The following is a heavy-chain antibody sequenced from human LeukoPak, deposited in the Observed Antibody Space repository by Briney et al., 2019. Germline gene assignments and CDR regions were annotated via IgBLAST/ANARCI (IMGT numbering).Heavy chain of an antibody. D-gene: IGHD4-17*01. J-gene: IGHJ4*02. Sequence: SETLSLTCTVSGGSISSTSHYWGWIRQPPGKGLEWIGSIYYRGSTYDNPSLKSRVTISVDTSKNQFSLKLSSVTAADTAVYYCARSFDYGDLFDYWGQGTLVTVSS. CDR3: ARSFDYGDLFDY. CDR2: IYYRGST. CDR1: GGSISSTSHY. V-gene: IGHV4-39*07.